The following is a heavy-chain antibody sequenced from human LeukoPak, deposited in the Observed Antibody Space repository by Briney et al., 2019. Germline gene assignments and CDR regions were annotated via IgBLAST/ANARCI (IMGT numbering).Heavy chain of an antibody. D-gene: IGHD3-22*01. CDR3: ARGGPYYYDSSPFDY. J-gene: IGHJ4*02. CDR1: GGTFSSYA. Sequence: ASVKVSCKASGGTFSSYAISWVRQAPGQGLEWMGRIIPILGIANYAQKFQGRVTITADKSTGTAYMELSSLRSEDTAVYYCARGGPYYYDSSPFDYWGQGTLVTVSS. V-gene: IGHV1-69*04. CDR2: IIPILGIA.